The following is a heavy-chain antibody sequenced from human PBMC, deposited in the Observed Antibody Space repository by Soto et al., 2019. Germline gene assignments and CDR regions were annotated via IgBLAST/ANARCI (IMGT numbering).Heavy chain of an antibody. V-gene: IGHV3-21*01. CDR2: ISSSSSYI. D-gene: IGHD3-22*01. CDR3: ARAQYDSSGYYPAAAFDI. Sequence: EVQLVESGGGLVKPGGSLRLSCAASGFTFSSYSMNWVRQAPGKGLEWVSSISSSSSYIYYADSVKGRFTISRDNAKNSXXLQMNSLTAEDTAVYYCARAQYDSSGYYPAAAFDIWGQGTMVTVSS. J-gene: IGHJ3*02. CDR1: GFTFSSYS.